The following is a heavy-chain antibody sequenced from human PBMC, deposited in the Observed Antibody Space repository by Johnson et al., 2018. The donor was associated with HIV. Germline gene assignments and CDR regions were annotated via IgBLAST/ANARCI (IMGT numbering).Heavy chain of an antibody. Sequence: VQLVESGGGLIQPGGSLRLSCAASGFTVSSNYMSWVRLAPGKGLEWVSVIYSGGSTYYADSVKGRFTISRDNSKNTLYLQMNSLRAEDTAVYYCARGGIRGYSYGPGAFDIWGQGTMVTVSS. J-gene: IGHJ3*02. CDR2: IYSGGST. V-gene: IGHV3-53*01. CDR1: GFTVSSNY. D-gene: IGHD5-18*01. CDR3: ARGGIRGYSYGPGAFDI.